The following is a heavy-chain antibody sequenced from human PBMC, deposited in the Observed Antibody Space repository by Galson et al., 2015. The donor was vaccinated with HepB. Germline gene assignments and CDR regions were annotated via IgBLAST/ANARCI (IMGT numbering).Heavy chain of an antibody. CDR2: VEKDSSGT. CDR3: AKQAGNLIRSWHFDY. V-gene: IGHV3-23*03. Sequence: SLRLSCAASGFTFSAFAMSWVRQAPGKGLEWVSGVEKDSSGTSYADSVKGRFTISRDNAKNTLYLQVNSLRAEDTAVYYCAKQAGNLIRSWHFDYWGQGSLVIVSS. CDR1: GFTFSAFA. J-gene: IGHJ4*02. D-gene: IGHD4-17*01.